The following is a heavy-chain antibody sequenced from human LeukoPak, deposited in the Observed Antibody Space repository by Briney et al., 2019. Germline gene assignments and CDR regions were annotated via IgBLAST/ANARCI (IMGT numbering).Heavy chain of an antibody. CDR1: GGTFSSYA. CDR2: IIPILGIA. J-gene: IGHJ4*02. CDR3: ARDRGSIGFGESPSHPFDY. D-gene: IGHD3-10*01. V-gene: IGHV1-69*04. Sequence: GASVKLSCKASGGTFSSYAISWVRQAPGQGLEWMGRIIPILGIANYAQKFQGRVTITADKSTSTAYMELSSLRSEDTAVYYCARDRGSIGFGESPSHPFDYWGQGTLVTVSS.